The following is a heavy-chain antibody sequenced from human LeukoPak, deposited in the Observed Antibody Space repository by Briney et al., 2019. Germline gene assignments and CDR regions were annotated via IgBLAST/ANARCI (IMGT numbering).Heavy chain of an antibody. CDR1: GLTFSSYW. V-gene: IGHV3-7*01. J-gene: IGHJ4*02. CDR2: IKQDGSEK. Sequence: GGSLRLSCAASGLTFSSYWMSWVRQAPGKGLEWVANIKQDGSEKYYVDSVKGRFTISRDNAKNSLYLQMNSLRAEDTAVYYCAREGYWGYYFDYWGQGTLVTVSS. D-gene: IGHD2-8*02. CDR3: AREGYWGYYFDY.